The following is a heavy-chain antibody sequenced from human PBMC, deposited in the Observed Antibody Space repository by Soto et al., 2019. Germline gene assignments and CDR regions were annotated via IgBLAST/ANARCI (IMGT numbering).Heavy chain of an antibody. J-gene: IGHJ4*02. CDR2: TRNKANSHTT. D-gene: IGHD4-17*01. CDR1: GFTFSDHY. V-gene: IGHV3-72*01. Sequence: EVQLVESGGGLVQPGGSLRLSCAASGFTFSDHYMDWVRQAPGKGLEWVGRTRNKANSHTTEYAASVKGRFTISRDDSKNSLYLQMNSLKVEDTAVYYCARATTVTDYGGQGALVTVSS. CDR3: ARATTVTDY.